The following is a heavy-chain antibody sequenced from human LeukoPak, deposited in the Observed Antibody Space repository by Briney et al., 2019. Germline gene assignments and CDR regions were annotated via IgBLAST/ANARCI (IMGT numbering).Heavy chain of an antibody. Sequence: ASVKVSCKASGYTFTGYYMHWVRQAPGQGPEWMGWINPDSGDTKYAQKFQGRVSMTRDTSISTAYMELSRLTSDDTAVYYCARIMALSFDYWGQGTLVTVSS. J-gene: IGHJ4*02. CDR3: ARIMALSFDY. CDR1: GYTFTGYY. CDR2: INPDSGDT. D-gene: IGHD5-24*01. V-gene: IGHV1-2*02.